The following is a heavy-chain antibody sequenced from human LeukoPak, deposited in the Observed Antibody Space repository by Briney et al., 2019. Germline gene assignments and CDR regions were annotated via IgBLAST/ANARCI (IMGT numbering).Heavy chain of an antibody. CDR3: ARGGVQPVDY. CDR2: MNEYATTR. D-gene: IGHD3-10*01. CDR1: GFTFDDYA. J-gene: IGHJ4*02. V-gene: IGHV3-9*01. Sequence: PGRSLRLSCAASGFTFDDYAMHWVRQAPGKGLVWVSDMNEYATTRRYADSVKGRFTISRDNAKNTLYLQMNNLRAEDTAMYFCARGGVQPVDYWGQGTLVIVSS.